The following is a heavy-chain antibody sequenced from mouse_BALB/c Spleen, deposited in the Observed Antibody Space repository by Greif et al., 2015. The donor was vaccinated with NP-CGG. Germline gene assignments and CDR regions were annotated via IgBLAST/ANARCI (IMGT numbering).Heavy chain of an antibody. CDR1: GYAFSSSW. Sequence: VQLQESGPELVKPGASVKISCKASGYAFSSSWMNWVKQRPGQGLEWIGRIYPGDGDTNYNGKFKGKATLTADKSSSTAYMQLSSLTSVDSAVYFCARWDYYGSSYDYWGQGTTLTVSS. CDR3: ARWDYYGSSYDY. V-gene: IGHV1-82*01. CDR2: IYPGDGDT. D-gene: IGHD1-1*01. J-gene: IGHJ2*01.